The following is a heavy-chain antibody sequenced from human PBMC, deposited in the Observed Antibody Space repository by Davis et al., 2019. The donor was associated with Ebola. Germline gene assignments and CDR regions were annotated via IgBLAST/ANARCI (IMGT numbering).Heavy chain of an antibody. Sequence: PGGSLRLSCAASGFTFSSYGMHWVRQAPGKGLEWVAVIWYDGSNKYYADSVKGRFTISRDNAKNSLYLQMNSLRAEDTAVYYCARDRWGCISTSCYGNYYYYGMDVWGQGTTVTVSS. CDR2: IWYDGSNK. D-gene: IGHD2-2*01. J-gene: IGHJ6*02. V-gene: IGHV3-33*01. CDR3: ARDRWGCISTSCYGNYYYYGMDV. CDR1: GFTFSSYG.